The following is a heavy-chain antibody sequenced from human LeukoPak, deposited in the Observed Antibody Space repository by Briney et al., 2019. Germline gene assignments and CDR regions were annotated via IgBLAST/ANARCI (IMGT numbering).Heavy chain of an antibody. CDR1: GDSASSNSAA. V-gene: IGHV6-1*01. D-gene: IGHD6-6*01. CDR3: ARATIAARDYYYYYYGMDV. J-gene: IGHJ6*02. Sequence: SQTLSLTCAISGDSASSNSAAWNWIRQSPSRGLEWLGRTYYRSKWYNDYAVSVKSRITINPDTSKNQFSLQLNSVTPEDTAVYYCARATIAARDYYYYYYGMDVWGQGTTVTVSS. CDR2: TYYRSKWYN.